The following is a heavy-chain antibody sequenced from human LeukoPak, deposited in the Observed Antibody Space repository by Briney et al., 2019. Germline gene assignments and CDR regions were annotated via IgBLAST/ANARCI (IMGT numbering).Heavy chain of an antibody. CDR1: GGSISSYY. D-gene: IGHD3-3*01. V-gene: IGHV4-59*12. J-gene: IGHJ5*02. Sequence: SETLSLTCTVSGGSISSYYWSWIRQPPGKGLEWIGYIYYSGSTNYNPSLKSRVTISVDTSKNQFSLKLSSVTAADTAVYYCARVTIFGVVSNWFDPWGQGTLVTVSS. CDR3: ARVTIFGVVSNWFDP. CDR2: IYYSGST.